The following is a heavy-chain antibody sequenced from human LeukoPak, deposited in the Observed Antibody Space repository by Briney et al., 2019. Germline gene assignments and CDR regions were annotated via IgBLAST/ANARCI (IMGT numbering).Heavy chain of an antibody. D-gene: IGHD2-2*01. CDR2: INEDGSTE. J-gene: IGHJ4*02. Sequence: EWVASINEDGSTEWYVDSVKGRFIVSRDNAKNSLYLQVSSLRVDDTAIYYCTRDYANARDYWGQGILVTVSS. V-gene: IGHV3-7*04. CDR3: TRDYANARDY.